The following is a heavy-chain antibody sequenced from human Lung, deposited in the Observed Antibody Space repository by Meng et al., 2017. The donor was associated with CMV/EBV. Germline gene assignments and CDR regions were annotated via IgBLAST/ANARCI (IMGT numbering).Heavy chain of an antibody. J-gene: IGHJ6*02. CDR3: ARDLGYCSSTSCYYYYGMDV. CDR2: IYYSGST. D-gene: IGHD2-2*01. CDR1: EGPTSTYY. Sequence: SESXSLXFPPPEGPTSTYYWSWSRQPPGKGLEWSGYIYYSGSTNYNPSLKSRVTISVDTSKNQFSLKQSSVSAADTDVYYCARDLGYCSSTSCYYYYGMDVWXQGTXVTVAS. V-gene: IGHV4-59*01.